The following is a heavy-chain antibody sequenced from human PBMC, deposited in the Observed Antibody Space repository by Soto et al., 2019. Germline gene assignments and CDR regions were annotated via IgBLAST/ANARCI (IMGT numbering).Heavy chain of an antibody. Sequence: SETLSLTCTVSGGSISSYYWSWVRQPPGKGLEWIGYIYYSGTHKYNPSLQSRLTISVDTSNNQFSLKRSSVTAADTAVYYCARHSRAAHNWFDPWGQGTLVTVSS. CDR2: IYYSGTH. CDR1: GGSISSYY. V-gene: IGHV4-59*08. D-gene: IGHD2-15*01. CDR3: ARHSRAAHNWFDP. J-gene: IGHJ5*02.